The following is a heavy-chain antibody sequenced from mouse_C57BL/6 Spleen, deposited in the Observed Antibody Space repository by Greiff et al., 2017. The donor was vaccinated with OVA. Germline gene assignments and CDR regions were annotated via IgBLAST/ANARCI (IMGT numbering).Heavy chain of an antibody. CDR1: GYTFTSYW. CDR3: ARAGDRWIYFDD. CDR2: IDPSDSDT. J-gene: IGHJ2*01. V-gene: IGHV1-52*01. Sequence: VQLQQPGAELVRPGSSVKLSCKASGYTFTSYWMHWVKQRPIQGLEWIGNIDPSDSDTHYNQKFKDKATLTVDKSSSTAYMQLSSLTSEDSAVYYCARAGDRWIYFDDWGQGTTLTVSS. D-gene: IGHD1-1*02.